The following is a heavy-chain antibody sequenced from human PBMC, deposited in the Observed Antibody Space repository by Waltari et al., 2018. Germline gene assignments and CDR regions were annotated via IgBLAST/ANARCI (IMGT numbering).Heavy chain of an antibody. CDR2: IYYTGST. Sequence: QVQLQESGPGLVKPPETLSLTCIVSNGPIPSSGYYWGSTRQPPGKGLEWIGNIYYTGSTYYTPSLKSRVAMSVDTSKNHFSLTLSFVTAADTAVYYCARRIATQRDSFDYWGQGIPVTVSS. CDR1: NGPIPSSGYY. V-gene: IGHV4-39*01. CDR3: ARRIATQRDSFDY. J-gene: IGHJ4*02. D-gene: IGHD6-6*01.